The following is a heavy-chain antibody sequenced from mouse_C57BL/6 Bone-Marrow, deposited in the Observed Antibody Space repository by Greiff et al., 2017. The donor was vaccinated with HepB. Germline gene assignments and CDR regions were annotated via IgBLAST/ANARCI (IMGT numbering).Heavy chain of an antibody. J-gene: IGHJ3*01. CDR2: INPGGGGT. CDR3: ARGIRGWFAY. D-gene: IGHD2-4*01. Sequence: VKLMESGAELVRPGTSVKVSCKASGYAFTNYLIEWVKQRPGQGLEWIGVINPGGGGTNYNEKLKGKATLTTDKSASTAYMQLSSLTSEDSAVYFCARGIRGWFAYWGQGTLVTVSA. CDR1: GYAFTNYL. V-gene: IGHV1-54*01.